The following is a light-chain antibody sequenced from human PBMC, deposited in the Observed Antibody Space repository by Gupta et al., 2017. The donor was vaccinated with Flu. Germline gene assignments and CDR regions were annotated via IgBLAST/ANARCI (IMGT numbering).Light chain of an antibody. J-gene: IGKJ4*01. V-gene: IGKV3-11*01. CDR3: QQRSNWRGT. CDR2: DAT. CDR1: QSVSSY. Sequence: EIVLTQSPATLSLSPGERATLSCRASQSVSSYLAWYQQKPGPAPRLLIYDATNRATGIPARFSGSGSGTDFTLTISSLEPEDFAVYYCQQRSNWRGTFGGGTKVEIK.